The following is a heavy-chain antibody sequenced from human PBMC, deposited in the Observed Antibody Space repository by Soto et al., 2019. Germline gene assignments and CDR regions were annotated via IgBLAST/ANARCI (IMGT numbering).Heavy chain of an antibody. CDR1: GDSVSSGTAT. J-gene: IGHJ2*01. Sequence: QVQLQQSGPGLVKPSQTLSLICAISGDSVSSGTATWSWIRQSPSRGLEWLGRTYYRSKWYTDYAVSLKSRIAIPPDTSKNQLSLQVNSVTPEDTAVYFCARDGSGFHWYFDLWGRGTLVTVSS. V-gene: IGHV6-1*01. D-gene: IGHD6-19*01. CDR3: ARDGSGFHWYFDL. CDR2: TYYRSKWYT.